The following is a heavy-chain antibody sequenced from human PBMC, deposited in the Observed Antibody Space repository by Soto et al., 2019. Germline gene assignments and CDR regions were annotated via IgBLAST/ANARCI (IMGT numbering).Heavy chain of an antibody. Sequence: YWMHWVRQAPGKGLVWVSRIHSDGTTTTYADSVKGRFTISRDNARNTVSLQMSSLRVEDTAVYYCARGDRGGFDLWGHGTVVTASS. CDR2: IHSDGTTT. CDR3: ARGDRGGFDL. CDR1: YW. V-gene: IGHV3-74*01. J-gene: IGHJ3*01. D-gene: IGHD3-10*01.